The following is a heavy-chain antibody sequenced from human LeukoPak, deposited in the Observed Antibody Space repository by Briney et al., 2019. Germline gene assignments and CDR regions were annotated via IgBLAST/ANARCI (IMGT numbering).Heavy chain of an antibody. CDR1: GFTFSSYW. Sequence: PGGSLRLSCAASGFTFSSYWMSWVRQAPGKGVEWVANIKQDGSEKYYVDSVKGRFTISRDNAKNSLYLQMNSLRAEDTAVYYRARSTNYYYYYMDVWGKGTTFTVSS. D-gene: IGHD5-24*01. V-gene: IGHV3-7*01. CDR2: IKQDGSEK. J-gene: IGHJ6*03. CDR3: ARSTNYYYYYMDV.